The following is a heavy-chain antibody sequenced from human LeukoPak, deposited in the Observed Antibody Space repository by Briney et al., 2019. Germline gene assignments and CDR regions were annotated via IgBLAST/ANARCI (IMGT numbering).Heavy chain of an antibody. V-gene: IGHV3-74*01. CDR2: INSDGSST. Sequence: GGSLRLSCAASGFTFSSYWMHWVRQAPGKGLVWVSRINSDGSSTSYADSVKGRFTISRDNAKNTLYLQMNSLRAEDTAVYYCARAGGSLRGSSSPFDYWGQGTLVTVSS. CDR1: GFTFSSYW. J-gene: IGHJ4*02. D-gene: IGHD6-13*01. CDR3: ARAGGSLRGSSSPFDY.